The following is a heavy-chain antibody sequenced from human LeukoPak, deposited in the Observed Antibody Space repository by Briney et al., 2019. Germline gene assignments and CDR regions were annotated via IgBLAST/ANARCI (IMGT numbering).Heavy chain of an antibody. Sequence: GGSLRLSCAASGFTFSSYAMSWVREAPGKGLEWGSAISGSGGSTYYADSVKGRFTISRDNSKNTLYLQMNSLRAEDTAVYYCAKDMGYYDSSGYYYGFDYWGQGTLVTVSS. D-gene: IGHD3-22*01. J-gene: IGHJ4*02. CDR3: AKDMGYYDSSGYYYGFDY. CDR1: GFTFSSYA. V-gene: IGHV3-23*01. CDR2: ISGSGGST.